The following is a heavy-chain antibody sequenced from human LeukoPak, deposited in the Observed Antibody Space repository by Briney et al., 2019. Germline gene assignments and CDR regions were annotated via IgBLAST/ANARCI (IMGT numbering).Heavy chain of an antibody. CDR1: GFTFSSYS. Sequence: GGSLRLSCAASGFTFSSYSMNWVRQAPGKGLEWVSSISSSSSYIYYADSVKGRFTISRDNSKNTLYLQMNSLRAEDTAVYYCATAAGADFFDYWGQGTLVTVSS. J-gene: IGHJ4*02. CDR3: ATAAGADFFDY. V-gene: IGHV3-21*04. D-gene: IGHD3-3*01. CDR2: ISSSSSYI.